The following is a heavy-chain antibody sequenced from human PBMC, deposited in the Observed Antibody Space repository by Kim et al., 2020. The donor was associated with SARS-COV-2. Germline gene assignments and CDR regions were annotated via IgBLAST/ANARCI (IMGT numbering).Heavy chain of an antibody. V-gene: IGHV3-30-3*01. J-gene: IGHJ3*01. CDR2: ISYDGSNK. CDR3: ARGVVPAAIEAFDL. Sequence: GGSLRLSCAASGFTFSSYAMHWVRQAPGKGLEWVAVISYDGSNKYYADSVKGRFTISRDNSKNTLYLQMNSLRAEDTAVYYCARGVVPAAIEAFDLWGQGTMDTVPS. CDR1: GFTFSSYA. D-gene: IGHD2-2*02.